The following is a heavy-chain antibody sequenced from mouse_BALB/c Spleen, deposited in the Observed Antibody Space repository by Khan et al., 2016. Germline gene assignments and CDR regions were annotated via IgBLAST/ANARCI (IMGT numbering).Heavy chain of an antibody. CDR3: ARAPPRWYFDV. CDR1: GYSITSDYA. CDR2: ISYSGST. J-gene: IGHJ1*01. V-gene: IGHV3-2*02. Sequence: ELVESGPGLVKPSQSLSLTCTVTGYSITSDYAWNWIRQFPGNKLEWMGYISYSGSTSYNPSLKSRISITRDTSKNQFFLQLNSVTTEDTATYYGARAPPRWYFDVWGAGTTVTVSS.